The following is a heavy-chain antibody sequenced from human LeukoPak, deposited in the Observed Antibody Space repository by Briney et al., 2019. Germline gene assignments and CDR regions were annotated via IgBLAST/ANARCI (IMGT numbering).Heavy chain of an antibody. CDR1: GASITTTLYY. Sequence: PSETLSLTCTVSGASITTTLYYWVWARQSPGKGLEWIGSFYYGGITYYHPSLKSRVTISVDTSKNQFSLKLSSATAADTAVYYCARLTGRFGALSIDYWGQGTLVTVSS. CDR3: ARLTGRFGALSIDY. J-gene: IGHJ4*02. CDR2: FYYGGIT. V-gene: IGHV4-39*07. D-gene: IGHD3-10*01.